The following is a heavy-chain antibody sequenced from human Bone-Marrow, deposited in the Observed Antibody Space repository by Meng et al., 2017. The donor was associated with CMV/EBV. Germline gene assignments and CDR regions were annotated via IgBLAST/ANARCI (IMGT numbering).Heavy chain of an antibody. J-gene: IGHJ6*02. CDR2: ITYDGNNK. CDR1: GFTFSSYW. D-gene: IGHD3-10*01. Sequence: GGSLRLSCAASGFTFSSYWMSWVRQAPGKGLEWVAVITYDGNNKFYADSVKGRFTISRDNSKNTLYLQMNSLRAEDTAVYYCAKEGYYGSGYGMDVWGQGTTVTVSS. CDR3: AKEGYYGSGYGMDV. V-gene: IGHV3-30*18.